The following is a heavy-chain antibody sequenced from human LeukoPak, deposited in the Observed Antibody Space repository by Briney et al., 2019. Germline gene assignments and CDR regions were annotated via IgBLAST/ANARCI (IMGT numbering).Heavy chain of an antibody. CDR2: ISGSGGST. J-gene: IGHJ3*02. D-gene: IGHD6-13*01. CDR1: GFTVSSNY. Sequence: PEGSLRLSCAASGFTVSSNYMSWVRQAPGKGLEWVSAISGSGGSTYYADSVKGRFTISRDNSKNTLYLQMNSLRAEDTAVYYCAKDRSSSWAGGAFDIWGQGTMVTVSS. CDR3: AKDRSSSWAGGAFDI. V-gene: IGHV3-23*01.